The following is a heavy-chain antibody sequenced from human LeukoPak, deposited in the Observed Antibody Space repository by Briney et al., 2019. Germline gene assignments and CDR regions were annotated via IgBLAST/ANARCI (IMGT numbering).Heavy chain of an antibody. J-gene: IGHJ4*02. CDR3: AKSSRYGTGWYGRIDY. CDR1: GFSFSNYW. D-gene: IGHD6-19*01. Sequence: QPGGSLRLSCAGSGFSFSNYWMSWVRQAPGEGLEWVANIKGDGSEEYYVESVKGRFRISRDNAKNALYLQMNSLRIEDTAIYYCAKSSRYGTGWYGRIDYWGQGTLVTVS. V-gene: IGHV3-7*03. CDR2: IKGDGSEE.